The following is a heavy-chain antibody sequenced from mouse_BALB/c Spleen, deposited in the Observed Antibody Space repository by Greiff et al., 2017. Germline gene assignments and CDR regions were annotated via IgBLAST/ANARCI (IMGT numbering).Heavy chain of an antibody. CDR2: IWRGGST. Sequence: VKVVESGPSLVQPSQSLSITCTVSGFSLTSYGVHWVRQSPGKGLEWLGVIWRGGSTDYNAAFMSRLSITKDNSKSQVFFKMNSLQADDTAIYYCAKEEKGAWVAYWGQGTLVTVSA. J-gene: IGHJ3*01. CDR3: AKEEKGAWVAY. V-gene: IGHV2-5-1*01. CDR1: GFSLTSYG.